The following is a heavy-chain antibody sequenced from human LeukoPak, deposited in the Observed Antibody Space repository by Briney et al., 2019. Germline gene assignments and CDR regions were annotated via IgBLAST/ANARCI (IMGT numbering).Heavy chain of an antibody. CDR2: ISSSTI. Sequence: GGSLRLSCAASGFIFSSYSMNWVRQAPGKGLEWVSYISSSTISYADSVKGRFTISRDNAKNSLYLQMNSLRAEETAIYYCARDRLYAFDIWGQGTMVTVSS. V-gene: IGHV3-48*01. D-gene: IGHD3-16*01. J-gene: IGHJ3*02. CDR1: GFIFSSYS. CDR3: ARDRLYAFDI.